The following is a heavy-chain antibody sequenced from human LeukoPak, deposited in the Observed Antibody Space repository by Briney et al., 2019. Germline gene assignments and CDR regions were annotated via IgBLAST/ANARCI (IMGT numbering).Heavy chain of an antibody. D-gene: IGHD2-21*01. CDR1: GYTFTGYY. Sequence: ASVKVSCKASGYTFTGYYMHWVRQAPGQGLGWMGWINPNSGGTNYAQKFQGRVTMTRDTSISTAYMELSRLRSDDTAVYYCARESIDRRGDNWFDPWGQGTLVTVSS. CDR3: ARESIDRRGDNWFDP. V-gene: IGHV1-2*02. CDR2: INPNSGGT. J-gene: IGHJ5*02.